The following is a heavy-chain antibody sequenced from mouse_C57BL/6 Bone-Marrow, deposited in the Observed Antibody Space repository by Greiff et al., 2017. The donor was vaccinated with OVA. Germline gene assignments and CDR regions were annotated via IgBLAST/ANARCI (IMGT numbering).Heavy chain of an antibody. Sequence: VQLQQSGPELVKPGASVKISCKASGYSFTGYYMNWVKQSPEKSLEWIGEINPSTGGTTYNQKFKAKATLTVDKSSSTAYMQLKSLTSEDSAVYYCARSRDDYDRFAYWGQGTLVTVSA. CDR2: INPSTGGT. V-gene: IGHV1-42*01. CDR1: GYSFTGYY. J-gene: IGHJ3*01. D-gene: IGHD2-4*01. CDR3: ARSRDDYDRFAY.